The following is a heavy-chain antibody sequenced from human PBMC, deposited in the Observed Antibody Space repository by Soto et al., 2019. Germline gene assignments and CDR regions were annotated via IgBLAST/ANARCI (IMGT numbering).Heavy chain of an antibody. CDR1: GFTFSSYA. D-gene: IGHD2-2*01. CDR3: ARAPQVPYAIDY. CDR2: ISRNGGST. J-gene: IGHJ4*02. V-gene: IGHV3-64*01. Sequence: EVQLVASGGGLVQPGGSLRLSCAASGFTFSSYAMHWVRQAPGTGLEYVSAISRNGGSTYYANSVKGRFTISRDTSKNTLYLQMGSLRAEDMAVYYFARAPQVPYAIDYCGQGTLVTVSA.